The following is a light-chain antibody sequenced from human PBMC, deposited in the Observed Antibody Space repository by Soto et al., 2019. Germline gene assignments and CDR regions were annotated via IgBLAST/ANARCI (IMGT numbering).Light chain of an antibody. CDR1: QGISSS. CDR2: AAS. V-gene: IGKV1-9*01. Sequence: DIQLTQSPSFLSASVVDRVTITCRASQGISSSLAWYQQKPGEAPKLLIYAASTLQSGVPSRFSGSGYGTEFTLTISSLQPEDFASYYCQLLDSFPLTFGQGTRLEI. J-gene: IGKJ5*01. CDR3: QLLDSFPLT.